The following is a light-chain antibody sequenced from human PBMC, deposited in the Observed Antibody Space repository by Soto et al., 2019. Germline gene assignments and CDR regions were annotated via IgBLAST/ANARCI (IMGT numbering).Light chain of an antibody. CDR1: QSVSSSY. Sequence: EVVLTQSPGVLSLSPGEIVTLSCRASQSVSSSYLAWYQQKPGQAPRLLIYGASSRAIDIPRRFSGSGSGTDFTLTIGGLEPEDVAVYFCKQYGGSHLTFGQGTKVEIK. V-gene: IGKV3-20*01. CDR3: KQYGGSHLT. CDR2: GAS. J-gene: IGKJ1*01.